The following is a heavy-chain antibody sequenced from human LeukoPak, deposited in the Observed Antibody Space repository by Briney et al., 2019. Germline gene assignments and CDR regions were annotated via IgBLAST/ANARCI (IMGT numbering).Heavy chain of an antibody. D-gene: IGHD6-25*01. Sequence: PSETLPLTCTVSGGSISGCYWSWIRQPAGKGLEWIGRMSTSGNSNYIPSLVSRVTMSVDTSKNQFSLNLSSVTAADTAVYYCARESGSMRWFDPWGQGTLVTVSS. CDR3: ARESGSMRWFDP. CDR2: MSTSGNS. CDR1: GGSISGCY. J-gene: IGHJ5*02. V-gene: IGHV4-4*07.